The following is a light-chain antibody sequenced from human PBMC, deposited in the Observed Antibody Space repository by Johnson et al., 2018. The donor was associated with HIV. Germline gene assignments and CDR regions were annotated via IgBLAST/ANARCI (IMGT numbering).Light chain of an antibody. J-gene: IGLJ1*01. CDR3: GTWDSSLSAYV. V-gene: IGLV1-51*02. CDR1: SSNIGNDS. CDR2: ENN. Sequence: QSVLTQPPSVSAAPGQRVTISCSGSSSNIGNDSVSCYQQLPGTAPELLIYENNRRPSGIPDRFSGSKSGTSATLALTGLPTGDEADYYCGTWDSSLSAYVFGTGTKVTVL.